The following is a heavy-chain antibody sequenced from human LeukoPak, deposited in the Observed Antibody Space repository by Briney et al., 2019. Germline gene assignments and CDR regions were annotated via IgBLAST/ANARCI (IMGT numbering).Heavy chain of an antibody. CDR3: ARHRSGSYIRYFDF. CDR2: IYYIGTS. CDR1: GDSINTSNYF. V-gene: IGHV4-39*01. J-gene: IGHJ4*02. D-gene: IGHD1-26*01. Sequence: SETLCLTCTVSGDSINTSNYFWGWIRQSTGKGLEWIGNIYYIGTSDYNPSLKSRVTISIDTSKNQFSLNLRSVTAADTAFYYCARHRSGSYIRYFDFWGQGALVTVSS.